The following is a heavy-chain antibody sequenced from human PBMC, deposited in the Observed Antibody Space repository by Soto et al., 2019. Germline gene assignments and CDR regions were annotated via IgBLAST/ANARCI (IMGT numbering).Heavy chain of an antibody. V-gene: IGHV1-46*01. Sequence: ASVEVSCKASGYTFTSYYMHWVRQAPGQGLEWMGIINPSGGSTSYAQKFQGRVTMTRDTSTSTVYMELSSLRSEDTAVYYCARGIAYYDILTGYPPLTPYYYYGMDVWGQGTTVTVSS. J-gene: IGHJ6*02. CDR3: ARGIAYYDILTGYPPLTPYYYYGMDV. D-gene: IGHD3-9*01. CDR2: INPSGGST. CDR1: GYTFTSYY.